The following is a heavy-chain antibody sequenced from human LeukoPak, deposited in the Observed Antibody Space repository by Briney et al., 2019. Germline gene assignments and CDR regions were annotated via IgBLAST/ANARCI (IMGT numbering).Heavy chain of an antibody. Sequence: GRSLRLSCAASGFTFSSYGMHWVRQAPGKGLEWVAVISYDGSNKYYADSVKGRFTISRDNSKNTLYLQMNSLRAEDTAVYYCAKDLTVTTDYYYGMDVWGQGTTVTVSS. CDR1: GFTFSSYG. CDR3: AKDLTVTTDYYYGMDV. V-gene: IGHV3-30*18. J-gene: IGHJ6*02. CDR2: ISYDGSNK. D-gene: IGHD4-17*01.